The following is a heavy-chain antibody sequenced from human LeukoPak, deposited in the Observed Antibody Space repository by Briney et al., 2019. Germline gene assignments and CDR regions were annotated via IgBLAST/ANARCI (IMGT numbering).Heavy chain of an antibody. D-gene: IGHD1-1*01. CDR2: INHSGST. CDR1: GGSFSGYY. Sequence: SETLSLTCAVYGGSFSGYYWSWIRQPPGKGLEWIGEINHSGSTNYNPSLKSRVTISVDTSKNQFSLKLSSVTAADTAVYYCARVSGSFSGTDIWGQGTMVTVSS. CDR3: ARVSGSFSGTDI. J-gene: IGHJ3*02. V-gene: IGHV4-34*01.